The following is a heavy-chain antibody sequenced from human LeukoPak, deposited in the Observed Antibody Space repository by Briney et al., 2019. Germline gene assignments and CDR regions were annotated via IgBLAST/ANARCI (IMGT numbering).Heavy chain of an antibody. D-gene: IGHD5-18*01. J-gene: IGHJ4*02. CDR2: ISYDGSNK. CDR1: GFTFSSYG. Sequence: GRSLRLSCAASGFTFSSYGMHWVRQAPGKGLEWVAVISYDGSNKYYADSVKGRFTISGDNSKNTLYLQMNSLRAEDTAVYYCAKDFRERYSYGYSDYWGQGTLVTVSS. CDR3: AKDFRERYSYGYSDY. V-gene: IGHV3-30*18.